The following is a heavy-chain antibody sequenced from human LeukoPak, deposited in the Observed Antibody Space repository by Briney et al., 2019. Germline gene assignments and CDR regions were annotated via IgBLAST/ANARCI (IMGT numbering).Heavy chain of an antibody. CDR2: ISSSSSYI. J-gene: IGHJ3*02. Sequence: GGSLRLSCAASGFTFSSYSMNWVRQAPGKGLEWVSSISSSSSYIYYADSVKGRLTISRDNAKNSLYLQMNSLRAEDTAVYYCASLFHEYSSSWNAFDIWGQGTMVTVSS. V-gene: IGHV3-21*01. CDR3: ASLFHEYSSSWNAFDI. CDR1: GFTFSSYS. D-gene: IGHD6-13*01.